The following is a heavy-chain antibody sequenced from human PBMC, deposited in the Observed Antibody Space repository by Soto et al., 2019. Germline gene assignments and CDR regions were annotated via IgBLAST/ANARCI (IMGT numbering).Heavy chain of an antibody. Sequence: QVQLVQSGAEVKKPGASVKVSCKASGYTFTSYGISWVRQAPGQGLEWMGWISAYNGNTHYAQKLQGRVTMTTDTSTITADMELRSLRSDDTAVYYCARTSLWDSSSWYVHLPFDYWGQGTLVTVSS. CDR1: GYTFTSYG. V-gene: IGHV1-18*01. D-gene: IGHD6-13*01. CDR2: ISAYNGNT. J-gene: IGHJ4*02. CDR3: ARTSLWDSSSWYVHLPFDY.